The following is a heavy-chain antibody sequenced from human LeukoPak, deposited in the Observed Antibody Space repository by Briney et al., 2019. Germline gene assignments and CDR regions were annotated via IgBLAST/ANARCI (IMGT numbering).Heavy chain of an antibody. V-gene: IGHV4-4*07. Sequence: SSETLSLTCTVSGVSVTNYYWAWIRQPVGKGLEWIGRMYISGSTNYNPSLNSRVTISIDKTKNQFSLKLRSVTAADTAVYYCARDYLVGAPLDSWGQGTLVTVSP. CDR1: GVSVTNYY. J-gene: IGHJ4*02. D-gene: IGHD1-26*01. CDR3: ARDYLVGAPLDS. CDR2: MYISGST.